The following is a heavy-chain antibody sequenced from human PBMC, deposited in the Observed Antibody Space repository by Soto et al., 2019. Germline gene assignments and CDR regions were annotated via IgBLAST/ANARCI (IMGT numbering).Heavy chain of an antibody. D-gene: IGHD5-18*01. CDR2: ISSDGGNK. CDR1: GFTFSNYP. V-gene: IGHV3-30-3*01. CDR3: ARGSGAYSHYCFDY. Sequence: QVQLVESGGGVVQPGRSLRLSCAASGFTFSNYPMHWVRQAPGKGLEWMAVISSDGGNKYYADSVKGRFTISRDSSKNTLYLQMNSLRPEDTAIFYCARGSGAYSHYCFDYWGQGTLVTVSS. J-gene: IGHJ4*02.